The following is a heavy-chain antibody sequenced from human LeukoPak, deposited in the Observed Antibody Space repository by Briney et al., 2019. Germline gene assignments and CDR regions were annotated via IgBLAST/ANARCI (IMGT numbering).Heavy chain of an antibody. CDR3: ARGGRDGYKPLGY. CDR2: IYYSGST. CDR1: GGSISSYY. Sequence: SETLSLTCAVSGGSISSYYWSWIRQPPGKGLEWIGYIYYSGSTNYNPSLKSRVTISVDTSKNQFSLKLSSVTAADTAVYYCARGGRDGYKPLGYWGQGTLVTVSS. D-gene: IGHD5-24*01. J-gene: IGHJ4*02. V-gene: IGHV4-59*01.